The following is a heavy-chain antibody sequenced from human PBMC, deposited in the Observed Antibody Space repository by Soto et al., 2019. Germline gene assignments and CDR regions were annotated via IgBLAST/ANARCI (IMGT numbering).Heavy chain of an antibody. D-gene: IGHD2-2*01. Sequence: PSETLXLTCTVSGGSISASSYYWGWIRQPPGKGLEWIGSMDYSGSTYYNPSLKSRVTISVDTSKNQFSLKLSSVTAADTAVYYCARAVLPATAPFDYWGQGTLVTVSS. CDR1: GGSISASSYY. CDR3: ARAVLPATAPFDY. J-gene: IGHJ4*02. CDR2: MDYSGST. V-gene: IGHV4-39*07.